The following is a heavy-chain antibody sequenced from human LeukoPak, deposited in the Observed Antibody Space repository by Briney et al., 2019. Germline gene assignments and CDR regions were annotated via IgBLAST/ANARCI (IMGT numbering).Heavy chain of an antibody. CDR3: ARDSSGYQ. CDR1: GFTFSNHA. CDR2: IKEDGSEK. D-gene: IGHD3-22*01. V-gene: IGHV3-7*01. J-gene: IGHJ4*02. Sequence: GGSLRLSCAASGFTFSNHAMSWVRQAPGKGLEWVANIKEDGSEKYYGDSVKGRFTISRDNAKNSLYLQMNSLRAEDTAVYYCARDSSGYQWGQGTLVTVSS.